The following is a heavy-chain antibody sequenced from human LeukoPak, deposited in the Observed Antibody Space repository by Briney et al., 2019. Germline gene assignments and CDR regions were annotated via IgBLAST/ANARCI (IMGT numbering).Heavy chain of an antibody. D-gene: IGHD3-10*01. V-gene: IGHV4-61*05. CDR1: GGSISTHRYY. CDR2: IYYSGST. CDR3: ASSHGEGRRVYYFDY. J-gene: IGHJ4*02. Sequence: SETLSLTCTVSGGSISTHRYYWAWIRQPPGKGLEWIGYIYYSGSTNYNPSLKSRVTISVDTSKNQFSLKLSSVTAAHTAVYYCASSHGEGRRVYYFDYWGQGTLVTVSS.